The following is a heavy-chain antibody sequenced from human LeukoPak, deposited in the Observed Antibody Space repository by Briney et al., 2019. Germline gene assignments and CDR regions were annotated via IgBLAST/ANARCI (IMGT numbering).Heavy chain of an antibody. CDR3: TTGANWAFDY. V-gene: IGHV3-74*01. Sequence: GGSLRLSCTASGFTFNTYPMHWVRQAPGKGLVWVSRVYSDGSDSRHADSVKGRFTISRDNAKNTLYLQMNSLRVEDTAVYYCTTGANWAFDYWGQGTLVTVSS. D-gene: IGHD1-1*01. CDR1: GFTFNTYP. CDR2: VYSDGSDS. J-gene: IGHJ4*02.